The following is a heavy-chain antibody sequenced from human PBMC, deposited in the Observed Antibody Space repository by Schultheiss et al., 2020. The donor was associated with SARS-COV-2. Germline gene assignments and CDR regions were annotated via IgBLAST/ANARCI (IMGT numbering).Heavy chain of an antibody. D-gene: IGHD1-1*01. CDR1: GFTFSSYS. Sequence: GGSLRLSCAASGFTFSSYSMNWVRQAPGKGLEWVSGINWNGGSTGYADSVKGRFTISRDNAKNSLYLQMNSLRAEDTAVYYCARCTDYYYYGMDVWGQGTTVTVSS. V-gene: IGHV3-20*04. CDR3: ARCTDYYYYGMDV. J-gene: IGHJ6*02. CDR2: INWNGGST.